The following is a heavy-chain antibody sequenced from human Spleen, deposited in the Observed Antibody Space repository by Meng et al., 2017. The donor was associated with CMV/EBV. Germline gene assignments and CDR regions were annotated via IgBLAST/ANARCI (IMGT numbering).Heavy chain of an antibody. CDR2: INSISSTR. Sequence: GGSLRLSCAASGFTFSNYEMTWVRQAPGQGLEWISFINSISSTRYYADSVKGRFTISRDNAKNSLYLQINSLRVEDTAVYYCARDLRHYHYGMDVWGQGTTVTVSS. J-gene: IGHJ6*02. D-gene: IGHD6-6*01. CDR1: GFTFSNYE. CDR3: ARDLRHYHYGMDV. V-gene: IGHV3-48*03.